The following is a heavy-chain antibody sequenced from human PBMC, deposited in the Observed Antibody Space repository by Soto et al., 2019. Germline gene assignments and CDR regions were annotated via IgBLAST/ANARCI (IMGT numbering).Heavy chain of an antibody. CDR2: FSYDGRNT. D-gene: IGHD3-10*01. V-gene: IGHV3-30*03. CDR3: VRGAGHASGSYYTLDT. CDR1: GFTFSSYG. J-gene: IGHJ5*02. Sequence: QVQLVESGGGVVQPGRSLRLSCAASGFTFSSYGILWVRQAPGKGLEWVSLFSYDGRNTYYADSVKGRFSISRDNFKKTVYLQRNSLKTEETAVYYCVRGAGHASGSYYTLDTWGQGSLVTVSS.